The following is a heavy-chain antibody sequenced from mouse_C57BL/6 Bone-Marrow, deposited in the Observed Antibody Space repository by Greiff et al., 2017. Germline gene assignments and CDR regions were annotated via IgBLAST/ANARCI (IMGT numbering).Heavy chain of an antibody. CDR3: ARGGQAAQDYFDY. CDR1: GYTFTDYY. CDR2: INPYNGGT. V-gene: IGHV1-19*01. D-gene: IGHD3-2*02. Sequence: EVQLQQSGPVLVKPGASVTMSCKASGYTFTDYYLNWVKQSHGKSLEWIGVINPYNGGTSYNQKFKGKATLTVDKSSSTAYMELNSLTSEDSAVYYCARGGQAAQDYFDYWGQGTTLTVSS. J-gene: IGHJ2*01.